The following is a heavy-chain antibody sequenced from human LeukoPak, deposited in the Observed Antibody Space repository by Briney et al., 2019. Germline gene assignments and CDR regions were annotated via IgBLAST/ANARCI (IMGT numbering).Heavy chain of an antibody. V-gene: IGHV3-23*01. D-gene: IGHD2-15*01. J-gene: IGHJ4*02. CDR1: GFTFSTFP. CDR2: ISVSGSTT. CDR3: AKGSVAAHYFFND. Sequence: GGSLRLSCAASGFTFSTFPMSWVRQAPGKGLEWVSSISVSGSTTYYADSVKGRFTISRDNSKNTLYLQVNSLSAGDTAIYYCAKGSVAAHYFFNDWGQGTLVTVSS.